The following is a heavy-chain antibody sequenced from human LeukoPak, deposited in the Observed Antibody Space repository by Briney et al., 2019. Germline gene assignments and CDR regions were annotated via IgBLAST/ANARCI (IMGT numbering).Heavy chain of an antibody. V-gene: IGHV5-51*01. J-gene: IGHJ6*02. CDR3: ARPMGSSFYYYGMDV. D-gene: IGHD3-10*01. Sequence: PGESLKISCKGSGYRFTSYWIGWVRQLPGKGLEWMGIIYPGDSDTRYSPSFQGQVTISADKSITTAYLQWSSLKASDTAIYYCARPMGSSFYYYGMDVWGQGTTVTVSS. CDR1: GYRFTSYW. CDR2: IYPGDSDT.